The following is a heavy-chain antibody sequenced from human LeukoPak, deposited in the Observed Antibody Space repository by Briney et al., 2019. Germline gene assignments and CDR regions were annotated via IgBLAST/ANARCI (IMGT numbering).Heavy chain of an antibody. CDR3: VRLPGTGPTFVFDI. J-gene: IGHJ3*02. Sequence: GESLRISCEAFGNNFITHFITWGRQVPGKGVGWMGRIDPGQSDSAAFQGHVTRSVDKSISAASLQSTSLKASHTAMYYCVRLPGTGPTFVFDIWGQGTMVTVSS. CDR1: GNNFITHF. V-gene: IGHV5-10-1*01. CDR2: IDPGQS. D-gene: IGHD1-7*01.